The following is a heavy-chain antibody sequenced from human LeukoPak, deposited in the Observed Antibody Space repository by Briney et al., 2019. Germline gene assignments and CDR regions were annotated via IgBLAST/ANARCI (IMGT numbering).Heavy chain of an antibody. CDR2: IYYSGNT. J-gene: IGHJ4*02. CDR3: ARSPPYGYSSGWHYFDY. Sequence: SETLSLTCTVSGVSISSSNSYWGWIRQPPGKGLEWIGSIYYSGNTYYNASLKSQVSISIDTSKNQFSLKLSSVTAADTAVYYCARSPPYGYSSGWHYFDYWGQGTLVNVSS. CDR1: GVSISSSNSY. D-gene: IGHD6-19*01. V-gene: IGHV4-39*07.